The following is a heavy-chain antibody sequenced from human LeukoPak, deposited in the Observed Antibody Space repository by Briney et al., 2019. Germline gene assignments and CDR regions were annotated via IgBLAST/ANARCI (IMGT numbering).Heavy chain of an antibody. Sequence: GESLKISCKGSGYSFTSYWIGWVRQMPGKGLEWMGIIYPGDSDTRYSPSFQGQVTISADKSISTAYLQWSSLKASDTAMYYCARLLAAAGTMTNSYYFDYWGQGTLVTVSS. V-gene: IGHV5-51*01. D-gene: IGHD6-13*01. CDR3: ARLLAAAGTMTNSYYFDY. CDR2: IYPGDSDT. CDR1: GYSFTSYW. J-gene: IGHJ4*02.